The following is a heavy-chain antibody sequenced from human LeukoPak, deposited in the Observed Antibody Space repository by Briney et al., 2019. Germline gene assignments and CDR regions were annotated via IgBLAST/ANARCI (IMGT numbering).Heavy chain of an antibody. CDR1: GGSISDSY. V-gene: IGHV4-59*08. Sequence: PSETLSLTCTVSGGSISDSYWGWIRHPPGKGLEWIGYIYYSGSTKYNPSLMSRVTISIDTSKNQFSLKLSSVSAADSAVYYCGRRIQENRMTTANNWFDPWGQGTLVTVSS. J-gene: IGHJ5*02. D-gene: IGHD4-17*01. CDR3: GRRIQENRMTTANNWFDP. CDR2: IYYSGST.